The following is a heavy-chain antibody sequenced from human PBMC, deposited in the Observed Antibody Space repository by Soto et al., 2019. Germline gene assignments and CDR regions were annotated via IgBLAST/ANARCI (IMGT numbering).Heavy chain of an antibody. CDR1: GGSSIGGGYS. V-gene: IGHV4-30-2*01. Sequence: SETLCLTCAVSGGSSIGGGYSWSWIRQPPGKGLEWIGYIYHSGSTYYNPSLKSRVTISVDKSKNQFSLKLTSVTAADTAVYYCARDQLEGNWFDPWGQGTLVTVSS. CDR2: IYHSGST. CDR3: ARDQLEGNWFDP. D-gene: IGHD1-1*01. J-gene: IGHJ5*02.